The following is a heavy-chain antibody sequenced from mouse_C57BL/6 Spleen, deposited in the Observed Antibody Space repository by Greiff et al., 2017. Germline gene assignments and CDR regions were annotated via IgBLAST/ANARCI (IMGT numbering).Heavy chain of an antibody. CDR3: ARQELPLHRVGYFDV. Sequence: VQLKESVAELVRPGASVKLSCTASGFNIKNTYMHWVKQRPEQGLEWIGRIDPANGNTKYAPKFQGKATITADTSSNTAYLQLSSLTSEDTAIYYCARQELPLHRVGYFDVWGTGTTVTVSS. J-gene: IGHJ1*03. CDR2: IDPANGNT. V-gene: IGHV14-3*01. D-gene: IGHD2-1*01. CDR1: GFNIKNTY.